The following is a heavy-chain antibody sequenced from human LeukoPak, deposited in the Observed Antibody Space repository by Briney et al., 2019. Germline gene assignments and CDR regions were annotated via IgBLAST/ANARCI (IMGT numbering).Heavy chain of an antibody. CDR1: GGSFSGYY. V-gene: IGHV4-34*01. Sequence: SETLSLTCAVYGGSFSGYYWSWIRQPPGKGLEWIGEINHSGSTNYNPSLKSRVTISVDTSKNQFSLKLSSVTAADTAVYYCARVDGSGSYPFYYYYGMDVWGQGTTVTVSS. D-gene: IGHD3-10*01. CDR2: INHSGST. CDR3: ARVDGSGSYPFYYYYGMDV. J-gene: IGHJ6*02.